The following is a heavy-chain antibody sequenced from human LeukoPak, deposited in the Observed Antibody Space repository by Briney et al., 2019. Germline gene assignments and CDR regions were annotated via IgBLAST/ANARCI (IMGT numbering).Heavy chain of an antibody. CDR2: ISYDGSNK. CDR3: ARVISDDYVWGSYQD. D-gene: IGHD3-16*02. Sequence: PVGSLRLSCAASGFTFSSYAMHWVRQAPGKGLAWVAVISYDGSNKYYADSVKGRFTISRDNSKNTLYLQMNSLRAEDTAVYYCARVISDDYVWGSYQDWGQGTLVTVSS. V-gene: IGHV3-30-3*01. J-gene: IGHJ4*02. CDR1: GFTFSSYA.